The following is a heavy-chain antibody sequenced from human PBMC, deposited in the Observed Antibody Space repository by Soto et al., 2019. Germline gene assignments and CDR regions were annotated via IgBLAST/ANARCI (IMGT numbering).Heavy chain of an antibody. CDR1: GFTFSDYY. CDR2: SSHSGTFS. Sequence: GGSLRVSCERSGFTFSDYYISWIRQAPGKGLDWISYSSHSGTFSRYADSVNGRFSISRDNTKNLLYLQMNSLRAEDTAVYYCARSGDNYNRLDYWGQGTTVTVSS. V-gene: IGHV3-11*06. J-gene: IGHJ4*02. CDR3: ARSGDNYNRLDY. D-gene: IGHD1-1*01.